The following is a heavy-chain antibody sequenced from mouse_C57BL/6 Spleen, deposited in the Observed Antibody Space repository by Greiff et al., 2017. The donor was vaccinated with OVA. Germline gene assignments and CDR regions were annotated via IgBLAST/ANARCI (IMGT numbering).Heavy chain of an antibody. CDR2: IYPRSGNT. V-gene: IGHV1-81*01. CDR3: ASGSNYGYFDV. D-gene: IGHD2-5*01. Sequence: VHLVESGAELARPGASVKLSCKASGYTFTSYGISWVKQRTGQGLEWIGEIYPRSGNTYYNEKFKGKATLTADKSSSTAYMELRSLTSEDSAVYFCASGSNYGYFDVWGTVTTVTVSS. CDR1: GYTFTSYG. J-gene: IGHJ1*03.